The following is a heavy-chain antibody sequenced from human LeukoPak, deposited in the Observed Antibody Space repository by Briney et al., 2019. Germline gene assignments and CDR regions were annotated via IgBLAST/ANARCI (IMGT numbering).Heavy chain of an antibody. V-gene: IGHV3-23*01. CDR2: ISGSGGST. D-gene: IGHD2-8*01. J-gene: IGHJ4*02. CDR1: GFTFSSYA. Sequence: GGSLRLSCAASGFTFSSYAMSWVRQAPGKGLEWVSAISGSGGSTYCADSVKGRFTISRDNSKNTLYLQMNSLRPEDTAVYYCAKDPLMGFFHDYWGQGTLVTVSS. CDR3: AKDPLMGFFHDY.